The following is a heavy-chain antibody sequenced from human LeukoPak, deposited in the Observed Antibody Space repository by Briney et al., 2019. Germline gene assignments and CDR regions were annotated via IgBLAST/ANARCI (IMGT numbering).Heavy chain of an antibody. CDR3: TRDRSDGYFDY. Sequence: GASVKVSCEASGYTFSTYGISWVRQAPGQGLEWVGWISGYIGNTNYAQKVQGRVTMTADKGTSTACMELRSLRADDTAVYYCTRDRSDGYFDYWGQGTLVTVSS. CDR2: ISGYIGNT. D-gene: IGHD6-13*01. V-gene: IGHV1-18*01. CDR1: GYTFSTYG. J-gene: IGHJ4*02.